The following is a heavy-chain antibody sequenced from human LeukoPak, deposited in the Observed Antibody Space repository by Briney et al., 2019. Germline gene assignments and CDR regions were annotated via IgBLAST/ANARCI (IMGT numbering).Heavy chain of an antibody. V-gene: IGHV4-59*01. CDR1: GGSISSYY. CDR2: IYYSGST. J-gene: IGHJ6*02. Sequence: SETLSLTCTVSGGSISSYYWSWIRQPPGKGLEWIGYIYYSGSTNYNPSLKSRVTISVDTSKNQFSLKLSSVTAADTAVYYCARDRWAAAGTGAYGMDVWGQGTTVTVSS. CDR3: ARDRWAAAGTGAYGMDV. D-gene: IGHD6-13*01.